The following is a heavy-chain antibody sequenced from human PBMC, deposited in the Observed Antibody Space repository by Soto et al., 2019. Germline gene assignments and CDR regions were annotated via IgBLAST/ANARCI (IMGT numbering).Heavy chain of an antibody. V-gene: IGHV1-2*02. J-gene: IGHJ4*02. CDR1: GYTFTGYY. D-gene: IGHD6-19*01. Sequence: ASVKVSCKASGYTFTGYYMHWVRQAPGQGLEWMGWINPNSGSTNYAQKFQGRVTMTRDTSISTAYMELSRLRSDDTAVYYCARVSSSGWYEFDYWGQGTLVTVSS. CDR2: INPNSGST. CDR3: ARVSSSGWYEFDY.